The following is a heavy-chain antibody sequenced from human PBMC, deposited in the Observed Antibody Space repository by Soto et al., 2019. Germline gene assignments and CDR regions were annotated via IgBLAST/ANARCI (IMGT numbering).Heavy chain of an antibody. CDR1: GFTFSGYA. CDR3: AKDQAGGWISHGYDH. Sequence: EVHLLQSGGDLVQPGGSLRLSCAASGFTFSGYAMSWVRQAPGKGLEWVSGISNSGGSTFYADSVKGRFTISRDNSENTVYLQMNSLKDEDTAVYFCAKDQAGGWISHGYDHWGQGSRVDVSA. V-gene: IGHV3-23*01. CDR2: ISNSGGST. D-gene: IGHD5-12*01. J-gene: IGHJ5*02.